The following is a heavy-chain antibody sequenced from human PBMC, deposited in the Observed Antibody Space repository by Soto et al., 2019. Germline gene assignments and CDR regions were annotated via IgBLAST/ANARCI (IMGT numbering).Heavy chain of an antibody. CDR2: IYYSGST. Sequence: QVQLQESGPGLVKPSQTLSLTCTVSGGSISSGDYYWSWISQPPGKGLEWIGYIYYSGSTYYNPSLKSRVTISVDTSKNQFSLKLSSVTAADTAVYYCARVGGRYCSGGSCYAVPFDYWGQGTLVTVSS. CDR1: GGSISSGDYY. V-gene: IGHV4-30-4*01. CDR3: ARVGGRYCSGGSCYAVPFDY. D-gene: IGHD2-15*01. J-gene: IGHJ4*02.